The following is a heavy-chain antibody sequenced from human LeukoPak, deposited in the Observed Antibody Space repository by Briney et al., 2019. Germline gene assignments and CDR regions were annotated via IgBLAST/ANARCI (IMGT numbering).Heavy chain of an antibody. CDR3: ARDSGTWTPWYGMDV. CDR1: GYTFTGYY. D-gene: IGHD1-1*01. J-gene: IGHJ6*02. V-gene: IGHV1-2*02. Sequence: ASVTVSCKASGYTFTGYYMHWVRQAPGQGLEWMGWINPNSGGTNYAQKFQGRVTMTRDTSISTAYMELSRLRSDDTAVYYCARDSGTWTPWYGMDVWGQGTTVTVSS. CDR2: INPNSGGT.